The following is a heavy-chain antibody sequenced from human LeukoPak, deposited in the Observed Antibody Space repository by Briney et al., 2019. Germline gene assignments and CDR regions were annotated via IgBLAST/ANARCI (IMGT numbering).Heavy chain of an antibody. CDR3: AREPYCGGDCYPFYFDY. J-gene: IGHJ4*02. D-gene: IGHD2-21*02. CDR1: GFTFSSYE. CDR2: ISSSGSTI. V-gene: IGHV3-48*03. Sequence: GGSLRLSCAASGFTFSSYEMNWVRQAPGKGLEWVSYISSSGSTIYCADSVKGRFTISRDNAKNSLYLQMNSLRAEDTAVYYCAREPYCGGDCYPFYFDYWGQGTLVTVSS.